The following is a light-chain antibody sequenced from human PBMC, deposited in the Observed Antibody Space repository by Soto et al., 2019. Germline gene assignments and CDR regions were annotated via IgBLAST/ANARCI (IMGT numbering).Light chain of an antibody. Sequence: EVVMTQSPATLSVSPGETATLSCRASQSVSTNLAWYQQKPGQAPRLLIYAASTRASGIPDRFSGSGSATEFTLTISSLQSEDFAVYYCEQYKNWPQTFGQGTKVEIK. CDR2: AAS. J-gene: IGKJ1*01. CDR3: EQYKNWPQT. CDR1: QSVSTN. V-gene: IGKV3-15*01.